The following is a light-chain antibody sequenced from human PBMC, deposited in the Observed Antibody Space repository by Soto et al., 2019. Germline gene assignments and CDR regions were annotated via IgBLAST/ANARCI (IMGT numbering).Light chain of an antibody. Sequence: EIVLTQSPGTLSLSPGERATLSCRASQTISSTYLAWYQQKPGRAPRLLISGASSRVTGIPDRFSGSGSGTDFTLIINTLEPGDSAVYYCQHYGGSPPFTFGPGTKVEI. CDR2: GAS. CDR1: QTISSTY. CDR3: QHYGGSPPFT. V-gene: IGKV3-20*01. J-gene: IGKJ3*01.